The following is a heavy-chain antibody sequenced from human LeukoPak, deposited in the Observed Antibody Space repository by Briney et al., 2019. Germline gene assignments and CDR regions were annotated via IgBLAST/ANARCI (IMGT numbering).Heavy chain of an antibody. CDR2: ISPYNGNT. V-gene: IGHV1-18*01. Sequence: ASVKVSCKASGYTFTNYDISWVRQAPGQGLQWMGWISPYNGNTNYAQKLQGRVTMTTDTSTSTAYMELWSLRSDDTAMYYCARDGSSWFYWGRGTLVTVSS. CDR3: ARDGSSWFY. CDR1: GYTFTNYD. D-gene: IGHD6-13*01. J-gene: IGHJ4*02.